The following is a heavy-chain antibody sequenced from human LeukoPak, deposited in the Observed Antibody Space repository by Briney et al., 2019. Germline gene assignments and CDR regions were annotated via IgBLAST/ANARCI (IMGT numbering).Heavy chain of an antibody. CDR1: GGSISSYY. J-gene: IGHJ3*02. Sequence: KPPETLSLTCTVSGGSISSYYWSWIRQPPGKGLEWIGYIYYSGSTNYNPSLKSRVTISVDTSKNQFSLKLSSVTAADTAVYYCARELTSGSGDIWGQGTMVTVSS. CDR3: ARELTSGSGDI. CDR2: IYYSGST. D-gene: IGHD3-10*01. V-gene: IGHV4-59*01.